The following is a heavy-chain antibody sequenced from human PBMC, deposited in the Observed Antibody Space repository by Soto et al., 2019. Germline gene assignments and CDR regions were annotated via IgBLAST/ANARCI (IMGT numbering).Heavy chain of an antibody. J-gene: IGHJ6*02. Sequence: SETLSLTCTVSGGSISSSSYYWGWIRQPPGKGLEWIGSIYYSGSTYYNPSLKSRVTISVETSKNQFSLKLSSVTAADTAVYYCARRQRQTPQWKPKYYYYGMDVWGQGTTVTVSS. V-gene: IGHV4-39*01. CDR1: GGSISSSSYY. D-gene: IGHD1-26*01. CDR2: IYYSGST. CDR3: ARRQRQTPQWKPKYYYYGMDV.